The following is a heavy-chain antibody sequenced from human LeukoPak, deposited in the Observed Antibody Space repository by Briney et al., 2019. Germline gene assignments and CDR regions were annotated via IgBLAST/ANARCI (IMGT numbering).Heavy chain of an antibody. D-gene: IGHD2-2*01. V-gene: IGHV3-30*18. CDR3: AKDHRYCSSTSCYPYYYYYYGMDV. CDR1: GFTFSSYG. CDR2: ISYDGSNR. J-gene: IGHJ6*02. Sequence: GGSLRLSCAASGFTFSSYGMHWVRQAPGKGLEWVAVISYDGSNRYYADSVKGRFTISRDNSKNTLYLQMNSLRAEDTAVYYCAKDHRYCSSTSCYPYYYYYYGMDVWGQGTTVTVS.